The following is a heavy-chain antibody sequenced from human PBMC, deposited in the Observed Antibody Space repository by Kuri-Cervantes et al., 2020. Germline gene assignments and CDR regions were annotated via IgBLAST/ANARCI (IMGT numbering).Heavy chain of an antibody. J-gene: IGHJ6*03. D-gene: IGHD6-19*01. CDR3: ARDGSRGSGWYKRANYYYMDV. CDR2: INPNSGGT. CDR1: EYTFTGYY. Sequence: ASVKVSCKASEYTFTGYYMHWVRQAPGQGLEWMGWINPNSGGTNYAQKFQGRVTMTRDTSISTAHMELRSLRSDDTAVHYCARDGSRGSGWYKRANYYYMDVWGKGTTVTVSS. V-gene: IGHV1-2*02.